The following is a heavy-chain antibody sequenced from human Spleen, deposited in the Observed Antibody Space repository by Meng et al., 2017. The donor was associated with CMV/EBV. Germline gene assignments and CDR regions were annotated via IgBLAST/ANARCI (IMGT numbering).Heavy chain of an antibody. J-gene: IGHJ2*01. CDR1: FSSHY. D-gene: IGHD6-19*01. CDR2: IHPSEGTT. Sequence: FSSHYVHWVRQAPGQGLDWMGIIHPSEGTTTYARKFQGRVTLTSDTSTGTVYMELSSLKSEDTAVYYCARDRVFTYGSGGARWYFDFWGRGTLVTVSS. CDR3: ARDRVFTYGSGGARWYFDF. V-gene: IGHV1-46*01.